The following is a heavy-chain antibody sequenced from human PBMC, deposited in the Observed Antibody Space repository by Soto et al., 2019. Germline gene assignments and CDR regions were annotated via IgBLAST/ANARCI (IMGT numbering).Heavy chain of an antibody. CDR1: GGTFSSYA. D-gene: IGHD3-22*01. CDR2: IIPIFGTA. CDR3: ARVRPGDYYDSSGYYHGYYFDY. Sequence: SSVKVSCKASGGTFSSYAISWVRQAPGQGLEWMGGIIPIFGTANYAQKFQGRVTITADESTSTAYMELSSLRSEDTAVYYCARVRPGDYYDSSGYYHGYYFDYWGQGTLVTVSS. V-gene: IGHV1-69*13. J-gene: IGHJ4*02.